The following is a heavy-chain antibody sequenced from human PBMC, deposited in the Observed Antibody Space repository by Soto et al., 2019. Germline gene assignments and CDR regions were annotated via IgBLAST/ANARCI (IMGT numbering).Heavy chain of an antibody. J-gene: IGHJ3*02. D-gene: IGHD2-15*01. Sequence: GESLKISCKGSGYSFTSYWIGWVRQMPGKGLEWMGIIYPGDSDTRYSPSFQGQVTISADKSISTAYLQWSSLKASDTAMYYCARRSFRYCSGGSCPGNAFDIWGQGTMVTVSS. CDR1: GYSFTSYW. CDR3: ARRSFRYCSGGSCPGNAFDI. CDR2: IYPGDSDT. V-gene: IGHV5-51*01.